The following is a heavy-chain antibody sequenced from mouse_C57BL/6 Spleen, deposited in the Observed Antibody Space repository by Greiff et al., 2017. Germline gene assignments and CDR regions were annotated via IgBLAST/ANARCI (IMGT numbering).Heavy chain of an antibody. CDR2: INPSNGGT. CDR1: GYTFTSYW. Sequence: VQLQQPGTELVKPGASVKLSCKASGYTFTSYWMHWVKQRPGQGLEWIGNINPSNGGTNYNEKFKSKATLTVDKSSSTAYLQLSSLPSEDSAVYYYARRPGSGYVGWFAYWGQGTLVTVSA. V-gene: IGHV1-53*01. D-gene: IGHD3-2*02. J-gene: IGHJ3*01. CDR3: ARRPGSGYVGWFAY.